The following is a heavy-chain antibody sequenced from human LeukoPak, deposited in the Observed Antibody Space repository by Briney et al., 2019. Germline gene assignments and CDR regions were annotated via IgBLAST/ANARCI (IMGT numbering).Heavy chain of an antibody. V-gene: IGHV1-18*01. CDR3: ARVYYDFWSGYFTKDV. CDR1: GYTFTSYG. D-gene: IGHD3-3*01. Sequence: GASVKVSCKASGYTFTSYGISWVRQAPGQGLEWMGWISAYNGNTNYAQKLQGRVTMTTDTSTSTAYMELSSLRSEDTAVYYCARVYYDFWSGYFTKDVWGQGTTVTVSS. CDR2: ISAYNGNT. J-gene: IGHJ6*02.